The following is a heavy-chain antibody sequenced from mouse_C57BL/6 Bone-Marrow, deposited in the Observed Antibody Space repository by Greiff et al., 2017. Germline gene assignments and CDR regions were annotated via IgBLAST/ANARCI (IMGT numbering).Heavy chain of an antibody. Sequence: QVQLQQPGAELVRPGSSVKLSCKASGYTFTSYWMDWVKQRPGQGLEWIGEIDPSDSYTNYNQKFKGKSTLTVDKSSSTAYMQLSSLTSEDSAVYYCAREGIYGSSQYYFDYWGQGTTLTVAS. CDR2: IDPSDSYT. V-gene: IGHV1-69*01. D-gene: IGHD1-1*01. CDR3: AREGIYGSSQYYFDY. CDR1: GYTFTSYW. J-gene: IGHJ2*01.